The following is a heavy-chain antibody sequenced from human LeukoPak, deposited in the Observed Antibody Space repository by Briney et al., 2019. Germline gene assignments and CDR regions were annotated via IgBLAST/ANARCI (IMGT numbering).Heavy chain of an antibody. J-gene: IGHJ3*02. V-gene: IGHV3-7*01. CDR1: GFTFSDSW. CDR2: MNQDGSEK. CDR3: ARNAFDM. Sequence: GGSLRLSCAASGFTFSDSWMTWVRQAPGKGLEWVANMNQDGSEKNYVDSVKGRFTISRDNAKTSLYLQMNSLRVEDTAVYYCARNAFDMWGQGTMVTVSS.